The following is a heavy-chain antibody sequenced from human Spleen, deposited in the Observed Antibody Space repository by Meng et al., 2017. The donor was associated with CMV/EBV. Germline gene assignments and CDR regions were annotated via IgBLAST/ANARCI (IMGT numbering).Heavy chain of an antibody. D-gene: IGHD3-16*01. Sequence: GTFSSYAISWVRQAPGQGLEWMGGIIPIFGTANYAQKFQGRVTITTDESTSTAYMELSSLRSEDTAVYYCARTNVVGLDYYYGMDVWGQGTTVTVSS. CDR2: IIPIFGTA. CDR3: ARTNVVGLDYYYGMDV. V-gene: IGHV1-69*05. CDR1: GTFSSYA. J-gene: IGHJ6*02.